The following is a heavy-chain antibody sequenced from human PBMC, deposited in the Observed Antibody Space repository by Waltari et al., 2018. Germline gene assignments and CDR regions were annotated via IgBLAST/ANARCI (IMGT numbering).Heavy chain of an antibody. D-gene: IGHD3-22*01. Sequence: QITLKESGPTLVKPTQTLTLTCTFSGFPLSTSGVGVGWILQPPGKALEWLALIYWDDDKRYSPSLKSRLTITKDTSKNQVVLTMTNMDPVDTAKYYCAHSFGYYDSSGPLESLFRFDYWGQGTLVTVSS. CDR2: IYWDDDK. J-gene: IGHJ4*02. CDR3: AHSFGYYDSSGPLESLFRFDY. V-gene: IGHV2-5*02. CDR1: GFPLSTSGVG.